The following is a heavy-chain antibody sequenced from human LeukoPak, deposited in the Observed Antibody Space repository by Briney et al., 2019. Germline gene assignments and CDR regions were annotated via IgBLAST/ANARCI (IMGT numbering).Heavy chain of an antibody. D-gene: IGHD4-17*01. Sequence: GGSLSLSCAAPGFTFRGYAMSWVRQAQGKGREWVSTISGSGGRTYFTDSVKGRFTISRDNSKNTLYLQMNSLGAEDTAVYYCAKHQQIYGDSLMDVWGQGTTVTVSS. J-gene: IGHJ6*02. CDR3: AKHQQIYGDSLMDV. V-gene: IGHV3-23*01. CDR2: ISGSGGRT. CDR1: GFTFRGYA.